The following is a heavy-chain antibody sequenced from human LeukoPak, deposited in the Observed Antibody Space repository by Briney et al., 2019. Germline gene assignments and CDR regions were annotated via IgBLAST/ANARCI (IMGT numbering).Heavy chain of an antibody. J-gene: IGHJ4*02. CDR3: ARGRGAMVNY. Sequence: SETLSLTCAVYGGSFSGYYWGWIRQPPGKGLGWIGEINHSGSTNYNPSLKSRVTISVDTSKNQFSLKLSSVTAADTAVYYCARGRGAMVNYWGQGTLVTVSS. V-gene: IGHV4-34*01. D-gene: IGHD5-18*01. CDR1: GGSFSGYY. CDR2: INHSGST.